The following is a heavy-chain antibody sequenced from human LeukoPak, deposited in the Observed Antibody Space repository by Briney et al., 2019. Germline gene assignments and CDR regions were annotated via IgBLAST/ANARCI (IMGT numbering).Heavy chain of an antibody. J-gene: IGHJ4*02. CDR1: GFTFSSYW. V-gene: IGHV3-74*01. CDR3: ARVQILTGYDY. CDR2: INSDGSST. Sequence: GESLRLSCAASGFTFSSYWMHWVRQAPGKGLVWVSRINSDGSSTSYADSVKGRFTISRDNAKNTLYLQMNSLRAEDTAVYYCARVQILTGYDYWGQGTLVTVSS. D-gene: IGHD3-9*01.